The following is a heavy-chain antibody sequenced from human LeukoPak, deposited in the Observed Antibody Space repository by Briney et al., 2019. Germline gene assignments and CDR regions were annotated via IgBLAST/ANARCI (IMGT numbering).Heavy chain of an antibody. Sequence: ASVKVSCKASGYTFTSYGISWVRQAPGQGLEWMGWISGYNGNTNYAQQKFQGRVTMTRDTSIRTAYMEVSSLRSDDTAVYYCARGQQWLEAFDYWGLGTLVTVSS. V-gene: IGHV1-18*01. CDR1: GYTFTSYG. J-gene: IGHJ4*02. CDR2: ISGYNGNT. D-gene: IGHD6-19*01. CDR3: ARGQQWLEAFDY.